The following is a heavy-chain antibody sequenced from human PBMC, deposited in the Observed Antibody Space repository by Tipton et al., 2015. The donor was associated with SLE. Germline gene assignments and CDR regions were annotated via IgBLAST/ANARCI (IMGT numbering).Heavy chain of an antibody. CDR1: GGSFSGYY. Sequence: TLSLTCAVYGGSFSGYYWSWIRQPPGKGLEWIGSIYYSGSTYYNPSLKSRVTISVDTSKNQFSLKLSSVTAADTAVYYCARAPPTEAEFDYWGQGTLVTVSS. CDR2: IYYSGST. J-gene: IGHJ4*02. V-gene: IGHV4-34*01. CDR3: ARAPPTEAEFDY.